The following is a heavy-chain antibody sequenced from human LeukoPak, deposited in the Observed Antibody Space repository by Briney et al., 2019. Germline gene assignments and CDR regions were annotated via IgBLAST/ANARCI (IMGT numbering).Heavy chain of an antibody. Sequence: AGGSLRLSCAASGFTFSSYAMSWVRQAPGKGLEWVSAISGSGGSTYYADSVKGRFTISRDNSKNTLYLQMNSLRAEDTAVYYCARKGSSWYGRFDYWGQGTLVTVSS. V-gene: IGHV3-23*01. D-gene: IGHD6-13*01. CDR3: ARKGSSWYGRFDY. CDR2: ISGSGGST. CDR1: GFTFSSYA. J-gene: IGHJ4*02.